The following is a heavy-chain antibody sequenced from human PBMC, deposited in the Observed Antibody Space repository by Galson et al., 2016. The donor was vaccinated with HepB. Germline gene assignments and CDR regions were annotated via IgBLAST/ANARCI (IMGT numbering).Heavy chain of an antibody. D-gene: IGHD6-19*01. CDR3: ARHRQAVAGIFDY. V-gene: IGHV4-59*08. CDR1: GDSLSTNY. J-gene: IGHJ4*02. CDR2: IFDSGST. Sequence: SETLSLTCTVSGDSLSTNYWSWIRQSPGRGLVWMGYIFDSGSTKYNPSLKGRVTISLDTSKNQFSLKLTSVTAADTAVYYCARHRQAVAGIFDYWGQGTQVTVSS.